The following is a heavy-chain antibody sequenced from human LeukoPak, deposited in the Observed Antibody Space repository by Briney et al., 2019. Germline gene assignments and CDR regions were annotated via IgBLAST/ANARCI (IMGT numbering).Heavy chain of an antibody. CDR1: GFTFSSYA. V-gene: IGHV3-23*01. CDR2: ISESGSGT. D-gene: IGHD5-18*01. J-gene: IGHJ4*02. Sequence: PGGSLRLSRAASGFTFSSYAMSWVRQAPGKGLEWVSAISESGSGTYYADSVKGRFTISRDNSKDTLSLQMNSLRAEDTAVYYCAKDIAQGYTFGSIEQDYWGQGTLVTVSS. CDR3: AKDIAQGYTFGSIEQDY.